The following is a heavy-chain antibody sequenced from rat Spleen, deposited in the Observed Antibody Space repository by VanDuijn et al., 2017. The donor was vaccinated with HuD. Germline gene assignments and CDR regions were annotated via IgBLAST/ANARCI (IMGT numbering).Heavy chain of an antibody. D-gene: IGHD1-9*01. J-gene: IGHJ2*01. CDR3: ARHGYNYYFDY. CDR2: ISSDGRRN. CDR1: GFTFSNYD. V-gene: IGHV5-29*01. Sequence: EVQLVESGGGLVQPGRSLKLSCAASGFTFSNYDMAWVRQAPTKGLEWVATISSDGRRNYYRDSVKGRFTISRDNAKSSLYLQMDSLRSADTATYYCARHGYNYYFDYWGQGVMVTVSS.